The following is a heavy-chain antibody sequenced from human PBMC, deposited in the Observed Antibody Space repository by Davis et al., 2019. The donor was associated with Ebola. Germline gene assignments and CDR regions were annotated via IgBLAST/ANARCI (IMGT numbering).Heavy chain of an antibody. Sequence: GESLKISCEVSGFTISNYAMSWVRQAPGKGLEWVSAMSGSAGGTYYADSVKGRFTISRDNSKNMLYLQMNNLRAEDTAVYFCAKSHFWSGHYYFDYWGQGTVVTVSS. CDR2: MSGSAGGT. J-gene: IGHJ4*02. V-gene: IGHV3-23*01. CDR1: GFTISNYA. D-gene: IGHD3-3*02. CDR3: AKSHFWSGHYYFDY.